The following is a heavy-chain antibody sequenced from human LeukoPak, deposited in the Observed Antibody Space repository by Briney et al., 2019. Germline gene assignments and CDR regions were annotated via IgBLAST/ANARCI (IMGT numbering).Heavy chain of an antibody. V-gene: IGHV3-53*01. CDR3: ATHDQVSGTYYGY. Sequence: PGGSLRHSCAASGFTVSSNFMSWVRQAPGKGLEWVSVIYSGGSTYYADSVKGRFTVSRDNSKNTLFLQMNSLRAEDTAVYYCATHDQVSGTYYGYWGQGTLVTVSS. CDR2: IYSGGST. J-gene: IGHJ4*02. D-gene: IGHD3-10*01. CDR1: GFTVSSNF.